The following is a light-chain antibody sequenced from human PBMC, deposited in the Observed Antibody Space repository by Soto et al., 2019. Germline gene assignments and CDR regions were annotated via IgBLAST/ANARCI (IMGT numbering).Light chain of an antibody. CDR1: QSLSGSP. CDR2: ETS. V-gene: IGKV3-20*01. J-gene: IGKJ4*01. CDR3: HQYVNLPPLS. Sequence: IVLTESPVTLSLSPGERATLSCRASQSLSGSPLAWYQQRPGQAPCLLIYETSTMASGIPDRFSGSGYGTDFTLTISMLEPEDFAVYCCHQYVNLPPLSFGGGTKV.